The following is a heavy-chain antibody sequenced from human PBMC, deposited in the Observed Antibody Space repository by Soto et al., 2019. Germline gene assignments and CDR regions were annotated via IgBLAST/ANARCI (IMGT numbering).Heavy chain of an antibody. CDR1: DGSIDSSSYS. J-gene: IGHJ4*02. CDR2: NNYSRST. V-gene: IGHV4-39*01. CDR3: ARRDWGGDFYSFHS. D-gene: IGHD2-21*02. Sequence: SETLSLTCTVSDGSIDSSSYSWGVIRPPAGNGVEWVGSNNYSRSTYYIPSLSSLVTISIDTTSNQFTLRLITVAAADAAVYYCARRDWGGDFYSFHSWGQGTLVTVSS.